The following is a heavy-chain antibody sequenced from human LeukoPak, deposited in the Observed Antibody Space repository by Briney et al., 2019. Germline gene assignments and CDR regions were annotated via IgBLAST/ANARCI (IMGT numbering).Heavy chain of an antibody. V-gene: IGHV1-46*01. CDR2: FKSTDDTT. D-gene: IGHD3-16*01. Sequence: ASVKVSCKTSGYTFTRYQIHWVRQAPGQGLEWVAIFKSTDDTTVYAQRFQGRVTVTRDTSTSTVYMDLSSLSSEDTAVYYCVREDAHTYYFDLWGPGTLVTVSS. CDR1: GYTFTRYQ. CDR3: VREDAHTYYFDL. J-gene: IGHJ4*02.